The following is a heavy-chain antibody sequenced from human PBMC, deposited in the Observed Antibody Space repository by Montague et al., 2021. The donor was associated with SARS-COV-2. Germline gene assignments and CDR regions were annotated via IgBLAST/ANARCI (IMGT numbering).Heavy chain of an antibody. D-gene: IGHD2-21*01. CDR3: ARAIQTTPLIVVIAIPRPFYYFDY. CDR2: INHCETT. Sequence: SETLSLTCAVYGGSFSGDGSFSGYYWSWIRQPPGKGLEWLGEINHCETTNYNPSLKCRDNISQDTSKNQFSLKLRSVPAADTAVYYCARAIQTTPLIVVIAIPRPFYYFDYWGQGTLVTVSS. CDR1: GGSFSGDGSFSGYY. V-gene: IGHV4-34*01. J-gene: IGHJ4*02.